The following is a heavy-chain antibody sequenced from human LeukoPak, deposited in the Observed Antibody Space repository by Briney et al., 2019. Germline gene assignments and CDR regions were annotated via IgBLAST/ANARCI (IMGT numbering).Heavy chain of an antibody. D-gene: IGHD3-16*01. CDR2: IYTRGST. V-gene: IGHV4-4*07. CDR1: GGSIGNYY. Sequence: PSETLSLTCTVSGGSIGNYYWSWIRQPAGKELEWIGRIYTRGSTNYNPSLKSRVTMSVDTSKNQFSLKLSSVTAADTAVYYCARGGYEYYYMDVWGKGTTVTVSS. CDR3: ARGGYEYYYMDV. J-gene: IGHJ6*03.